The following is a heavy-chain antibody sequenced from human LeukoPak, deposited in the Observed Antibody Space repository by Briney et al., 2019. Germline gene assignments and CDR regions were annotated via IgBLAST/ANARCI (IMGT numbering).Heavy chain of an antibody. D-gene: IGHD6-13*01. CDR3: VRHHTSSWSYYFDY. CDR1: GGSISSSSYY. Sequence: PSETLSLTCTVSGGSISSSSYYWGWIRQPPGKGLEWIGYIYYSGSTNYNPSLKSRVTISVDTSKNQFSLKLSSVTAADMAVYYCVRHHTSSWSYYFDYWGQGTLVTVSS. CDR2: IYYSGST. V-gene: IGHV4-61*05. J-gene: IGHJ4*02.